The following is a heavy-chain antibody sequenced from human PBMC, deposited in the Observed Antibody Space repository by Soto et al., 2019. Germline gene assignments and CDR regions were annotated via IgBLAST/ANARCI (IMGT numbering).Heavy chain of an antibody. Sequence: SETLSLTCAVAGGTSGGVGYPCSLIRQPPGKGLEWIGYIYHSGSTYYNPSLKSRVTISVDRSKNQFSLKLSPVTAADTAFYFCARSPDPWGKAPLITAS. CDR2: IYHSGST. J-gene: IGHJ5*02. V-gene: IGHV4-30-2*01. CDR1: GGTSGGVGYP. CDR3: ARSPDP.